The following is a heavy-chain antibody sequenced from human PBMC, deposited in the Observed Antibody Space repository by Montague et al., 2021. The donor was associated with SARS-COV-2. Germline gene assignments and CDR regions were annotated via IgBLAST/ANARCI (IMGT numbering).Heavy chain of an antibody. D-gene: IGHD2-2*01. V-gene: IGHV3-66*04. CDR2: IYSDSST. Sequence: RFSWAASGFTVSSNYMSWVRQAPGKGLEWVSIIYSDSSTSYADSVRGRFTISRDNSKNTLYLQMNILRVEDTAVYYCATLIMPAFDIWGQGRLVTVSS. CDR1: GFTVSSNY. CDR3: ATLIMPAFDI. J-gene: IGHJ3*02.